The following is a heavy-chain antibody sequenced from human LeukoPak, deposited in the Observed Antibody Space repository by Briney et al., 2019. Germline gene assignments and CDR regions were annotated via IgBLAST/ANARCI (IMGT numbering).Heavy chain of an antibody. V-gene: IGHV3-7*04. CDR3: ARDAVYYGSGSYYYRPYYYGMDV. CDR2: IKQDGSEK. D-gene: IGHD3-10*01. Sequence: GGAPRLSCAAPGFTSSSYWRRWVRQAPGKRLEGVAKIKQDGSEKYYVDSVKGRFTISRDNAKNSLYLQINSLRAEDTAVYYCARDAVYYGSGSYYYRPYYYGMDVWGQGTTVTVSS. J-gene: IGHJ6*02. CDR1: GFTSSSYW.